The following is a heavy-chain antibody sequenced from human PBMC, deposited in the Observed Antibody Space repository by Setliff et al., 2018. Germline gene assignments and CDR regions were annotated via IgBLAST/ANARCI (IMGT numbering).Heavy chain of an antibody. Sequence: GGSLRLSCAASGFTFSSYPMHWVRQAPGKGLEWVAVTSYDGINKYYAESVQGRFTISRHNSKNTVYLQMNSLRPEDTAVYFCARARAIGALIAGWDSWGQGTLVTVS. CDR2: TSYDGINK. D-gene: IGHD3-3*01. CDR1: GFTFSSYP. V-gene: IGHV3-30*01. J-gene: IGHJ4*02. CDR3: ARARAIGALIAGWDS.